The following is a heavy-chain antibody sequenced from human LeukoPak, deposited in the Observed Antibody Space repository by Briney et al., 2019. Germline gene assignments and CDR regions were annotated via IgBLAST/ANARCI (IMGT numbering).Heavy chain of an antibody. CDR3: ARDEGGYYGFAEYFQH. V-gene: IGHV1-8*01. Sequence: ASVKVSCKASGYGFTNYGINWVRQAPGQGLEWMGWMNPNSGNTGYAQKFQGRVTITRNTSISTAYMELSSLRSEDTAVYYCARDEGGYYGFAEYFQHWGQGTLVTVSS. J-gene: IGHJ1*01. CDR1: GYGFTNYG. CDR2: MNPNSGNT. D-gene: IGHD3-22*01.